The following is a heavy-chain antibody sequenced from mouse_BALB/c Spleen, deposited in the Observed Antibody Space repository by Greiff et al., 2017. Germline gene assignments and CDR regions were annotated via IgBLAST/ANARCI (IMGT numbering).Heavy chain of an antibody. J-gene: IGHJ2*01. D-gene: IGHD2-1*01. Sequence: EVQLQQSGAELVKPGASVKLSCTATGFNIKDTYMHWVKQRPEQGLEWIGRIDPANGNTKYDPKFQGKATITADTSSNTAYLQLSSLTSEDTAVYYCAKWAFYYGDDWGQGTTLTVSS. V-gene: IGHV14-3*02. CDR2: IDPANGNT. CDR1: GFNIKDTY. CDR3: AKWAFYYGDD.